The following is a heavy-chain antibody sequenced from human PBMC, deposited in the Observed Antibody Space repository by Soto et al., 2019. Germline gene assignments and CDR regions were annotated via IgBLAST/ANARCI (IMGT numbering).Heavy chain of an antibody. V-gene: IGHV3-7*01. D-gene: IGHD3-22*01. J-gene: IGHJ4*02. CDR3: ARDRTYSYDFDF. Sequence: GGSLRLSCACSGFSFSNYWIIWGRQAPGEGLDGVANIKQDGREKYYVDSVKGRFPISRDNAKNTIYLQMNSLRAEDTAVYYCARDRTYSYDFDFWGQGALVTVSS. CDR1: GFSFSNYW. CDR2: IKQDGREK.